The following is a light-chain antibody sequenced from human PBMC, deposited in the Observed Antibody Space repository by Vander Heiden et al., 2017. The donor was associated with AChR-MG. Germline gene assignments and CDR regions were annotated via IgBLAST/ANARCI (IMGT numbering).Light chain of an antibody. CDR3: QSFDTSLSAWV. J-gene: IGLJ3*02. CDR2: SNT. CDR1: SSNIGAGYT. V-gene: IGLV1-40*01. Sequence: QSVLTQPPSMSGAPGQRVTIPCTGSSSNIGAGYTVHWYQQLPGTAPKLLISSNTNRPSDVPDRFSGSRSATSASLAITGLQAEDDADYYCQSFDTSLSAWVFGGGTRLT.